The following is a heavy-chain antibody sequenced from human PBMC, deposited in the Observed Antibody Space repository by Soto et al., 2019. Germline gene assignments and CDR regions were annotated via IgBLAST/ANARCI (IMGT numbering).Heavy chain of an antibody. CDR3: ARESHDILTGPPWVWYFDL. Sequence: QVQLQQWGAGPLRPLETLSLTCGVSGGSFSGYYWAWIRQSPGKGLGWIGEINDRGSINYNPSLKSRVSISVDTSKNHYSLNLRSVTAADTAVHYCARESHDILTGPPWVWYFDLWGRGTLVTVSS. CDR2: INDRGSI. CDR1: GGSFSGYY. J-gene: IGHJ2*01. V-gene: IGHV4-34*01. D-gene: IGHD3-9*01.